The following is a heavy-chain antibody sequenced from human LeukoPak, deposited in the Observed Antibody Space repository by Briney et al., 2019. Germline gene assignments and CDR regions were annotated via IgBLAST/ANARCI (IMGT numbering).Heavy chain of an antibody. CDR3: ARGPRWFDP. Sequence: SEPLTLPCTVSGGSISSYYSSGIRRSPGKALEWSGYIYYSGNTNYNPSLKSRVTISVDKSKNQFSLKLSSVTAADTAVYYCARGPRWFDPWGQGTLVTVSS. CDR1: GGSISSYY. CDR2: IYYSGNT. V-gene: IGHV4-59*13. J-gene: IGHJ5*02.